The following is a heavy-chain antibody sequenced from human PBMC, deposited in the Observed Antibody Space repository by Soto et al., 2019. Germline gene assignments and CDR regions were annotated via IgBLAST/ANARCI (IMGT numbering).Heavy chain of an antibody. D-gene: IGHD2-8*01. CDR2: AYYSGST. CDR3: ARDRSTYGGGGTGEVKENWFDP. J-gene: IGHJ5*02. CDR1: DDSLRHYY. Sequence: SAPLSLTCSVADDSLRHYYWSWLRKSPGKGLEWIGYAYYSGSTDYNPSLKSRVTMSVDTSKNQVSLKLNSVTTADTAVYYCARDRSTYGGGGTGEVKENWFDPWGPGTLVTVS. V-gene: IGHV4-59*01.